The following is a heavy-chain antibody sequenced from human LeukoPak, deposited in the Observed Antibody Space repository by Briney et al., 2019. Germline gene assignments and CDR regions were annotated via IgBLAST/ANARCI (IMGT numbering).Heavy chain of an antibody. CDR2: TSYSGST. J-gene: IGHJ4*02. V-gene: IGHV4-30-4*01. D-gene: IGHD4-17*01. CDR1: GGSISSGDYY. Sequence: SETLSLTCTVSGGSISSGDYYWSWIRQHPEKGLEWIGYTSYSGSTNYNPSLKSRVTISVDTSKNQFSLKLSSVTAADTAVYYCASGTTVTRAFDYWGQGTLVTVSS. CDR3: ASGTTVTRAFDY.